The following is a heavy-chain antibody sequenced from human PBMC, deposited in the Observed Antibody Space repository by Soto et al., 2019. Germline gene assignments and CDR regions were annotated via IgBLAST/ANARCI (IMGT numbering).Heavy chain of an antibody. J-gene: IGHJ4*02. CDR2: IYDSVNT. Sequence: PSETLSLTCTVSGDSLSSGGHYWSWIRQHPGKGLEWIGHIYDSVNTYYSPSLRSRVTISADMSKNQFSLNLRSVTAADTAVYYCARVDHRGYLAILTDYWGQGTLVTVS. CDR1: GDSLSSGGHY. V-gene: IGHV4-31*03. CDR3: ARVDHRGYLAILTDY. D-gene: IGHD3-9*01.